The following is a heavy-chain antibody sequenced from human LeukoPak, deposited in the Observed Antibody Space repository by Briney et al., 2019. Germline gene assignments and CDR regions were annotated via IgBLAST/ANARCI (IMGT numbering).Heavy chain of an antibody. D-gene: IGHD5-18*01. J-gene: IGHJ4*02. CDR1: GFTFSSYW. Sequence: GGSLRLSCAASGFTFSSYWMSWVRQAPGKGLEWVANIKQDGSEKYYVDSVKGRFTISRDNAKNSLYLQMNSLRAEDTAVYYCARVGSGYSYGVLDYWGQGTLVTVSS. V-gene: IGHV3-7*01. CDR3: ARVGSGYSYGVLDY. CDR2: IKQDGSEK.